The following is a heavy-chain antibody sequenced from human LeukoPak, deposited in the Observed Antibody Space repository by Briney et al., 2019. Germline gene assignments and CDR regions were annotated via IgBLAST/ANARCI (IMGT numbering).Heavy chain of an antibody. CDR2: FFYSGST. Sequence: SETLSLTCTVSGGSISCRSCYWGWIRQPPGKGLEWIGGFFYSGSTYYNPSLKSRVTISVDTSKNQFSLKLSSVTAADTAVYYCAGGYFGSGSYVDYWGQGTLVTVSS. V-gene: IGHV4-39*07. J-gene: IGHJ4*02. CDR1: GGSISCRSCY. D-gene: IGHD3-10*01. CDR3: AGGYFGSGSYVDY.